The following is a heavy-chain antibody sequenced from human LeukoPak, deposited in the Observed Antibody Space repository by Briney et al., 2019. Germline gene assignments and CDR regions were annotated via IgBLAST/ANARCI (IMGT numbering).Heavy chain of an antibody. J-gene: IGHJ3*02. V-gene: IGHV3-30*02. Sequence: GGSLRLSCAASGFTFSSYGMHWVRQAPDKGLEWVAFIRYDGSNKYYADSVKGRFPISRDNSKNTLYLQMNSLRAEDTAVYYCAKDPRYCSSTSCYAFDIWGQGTMVTVSS. CDR1: GFTFSSYG. CDR3: AKDPRYCSSTSCYAFDI. D-gene: IGHD2-2*01. CDR2: IRYDGSNK.